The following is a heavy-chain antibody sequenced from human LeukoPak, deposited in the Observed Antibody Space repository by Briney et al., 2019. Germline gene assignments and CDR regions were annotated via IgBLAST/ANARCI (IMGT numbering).Heavy chain of an antibody. CDR3: AKGRALRLHAFDI. CDR2: ISGSGGST. V-gene: IGHV3-23*01. Sequence: PGGSLRLPCAASGFTFSSYAMSWVRQAPGKGLEWVSAISGSGGSTYYADSVKGRFTISRDNSKNTLYLQMNSLRAEDTAVYYCAKGRALRLHAFDIWGQGTMVTVSS. J-gene: IGHJ3*02. D-gene: IGHD5-12*01. CDR1: GFTFSSYA.